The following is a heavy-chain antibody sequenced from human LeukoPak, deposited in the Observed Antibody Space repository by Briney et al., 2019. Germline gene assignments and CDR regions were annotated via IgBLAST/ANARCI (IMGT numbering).Heavy chain of an antibody. Sequence: SETLSLTCAVYGGSFSGYYWSWIRQPPGKGLEWIGEINHSGSTNYNPSLKSRVTISVDTSKNQFSLKLSSVTAADTAVYYCARDGVVAAFDIWGQGTMVTVSS. CDR2: INHSGST. D-gene: IGHD2-15*01. CDR3: ARDGVVAAFDI. CDR1: GGSFSGYY. V-gene: IGHV4-34*01. J-gene: IGHJ3*02.